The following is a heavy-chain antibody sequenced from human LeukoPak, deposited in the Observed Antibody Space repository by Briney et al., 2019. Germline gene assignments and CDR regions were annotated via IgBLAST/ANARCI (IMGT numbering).Heavy chain of an antibody. V-gene: IGHV4-39*01. J-gene: IGHJ5*02. D-gene: IGHD2-15*01. Sequence: KPSETLSLTCTVSGGSISSSSYYWGWIRQPPGKGLEWIGSIYYSGSTYYNPSLKSRVTISVDTSKNQFSLKLSSVTAADTAVYYCARTRGGYCSGGSCRNWFDPWGQGTLVTVSS. CDR2: IYYSGST. CDR1: GGSISSSSYY. CDR3: ARTRGGYCSGGSCRNWFDP.